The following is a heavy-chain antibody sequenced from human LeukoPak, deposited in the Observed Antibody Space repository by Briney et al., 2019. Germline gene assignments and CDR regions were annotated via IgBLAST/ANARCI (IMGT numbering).Heavy chain of an antibody. CDR1: GGSISSYY. CDR3: AGQKTTVTSDAFDI. V-gene: IGHV4-59*08. CDR2: FYYSKTT. Sequence: SETLSLTCTVSGGSISSYYWSWMRQPPGKGLEWIGYFYYSKTTNYNPSLKSRVTISVDSSKKRFSLKLSSVTAADTAVYYCAGQKTTVTSDAFDIWGQGTMVTVSS. J-gene: IGHJ3*02. D-gene: IGHD4-17*01.